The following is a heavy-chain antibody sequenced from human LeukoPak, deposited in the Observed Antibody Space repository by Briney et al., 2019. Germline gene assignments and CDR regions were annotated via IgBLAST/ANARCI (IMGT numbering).Heavy chain of an antibody. CDR3: AREGRRVLTGFLRSDYFDY. D-gene: IGHD3-9*01. CDR1: GFIFSSYA. Sequence: GGSLRLSCAASGFIFSSYAMSWVRQAPGRGLEWVSAISGSGGSTYYADSVKGRFTISRDNSKNTLYLQMNSLRAEDTAVYYCAREGRRVLTGFLRSDYFDYWGQGTLVTVSS. V-gene: IGHV3-23*01. CDR2: ISGSGGST. J-gene: IGHJ4*02.